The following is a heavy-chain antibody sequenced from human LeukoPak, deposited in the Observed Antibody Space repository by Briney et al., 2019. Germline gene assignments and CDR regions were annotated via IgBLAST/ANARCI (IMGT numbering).Heavy chain of an antibody. CDR2: ISYDGSNK. CDR3: ARDHQQLVTGNGMDV. D-gene: IGHD6-13*01. Sequence: GRSLRLSCAASGFTFSSYGMHWVRQAPGKGLEWVAVISYDGSNKYYADSVKGRFTISRDNFKNTLYLQMNSLRAEDTAVYYCARDHQQLVTGNGMDVWGQGTTVTVSS. J-gene: IGHJ6*02. CDR1: GFTFSSYG. V-gene: IGHV3-30*03.